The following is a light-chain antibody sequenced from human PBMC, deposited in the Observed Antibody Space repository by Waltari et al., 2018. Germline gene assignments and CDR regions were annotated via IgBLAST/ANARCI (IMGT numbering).Light chain of an antibody. CDR3: SSYTSSSLV. Sequence: QSALTQPASVSGSPGQSTTISCTGTSSDVGGYTYVSWYQQHPGKAPKLMIYDVSNRPSGVSNRFSGSKSGNTASLTISGLQAEDEADYYCSSYTSSSLVFGGGTKLTVL. CDR2: DVS. CDR1: SSDVGGYTY. V-gene: IGLV2-14*01. J-gene: IGLJ2*01.